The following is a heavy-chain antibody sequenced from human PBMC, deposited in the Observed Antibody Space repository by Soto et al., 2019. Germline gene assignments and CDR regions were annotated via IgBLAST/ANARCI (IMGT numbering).Heavy chain of an antibody. CDR1: GGSISSSSYY. CDR2: IYYSGST. Sequence: SETLSLTCTVSGGSISSSSYYWGWIRQPPGKGLEWIGSIYYSGSTYYNPSLKSRVTISVDTSKNQFSLKLSSVTAADTAVYYCARRIGGYFDYWGQGTLVTVS. CDR3: ARRIGGYFDY. J-gene: IGHJ4*02. V-gene: IGHV4-39*01. D-gene: IGHD3-10*01.